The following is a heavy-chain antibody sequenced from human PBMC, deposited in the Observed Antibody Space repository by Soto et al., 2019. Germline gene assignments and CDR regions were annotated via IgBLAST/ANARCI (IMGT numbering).Heavy chain of an antibody. Sequence: SETLSPTCTVSGGSISSHYWSWIRQPPGKGLEWIGYIYYSGSTNYNPSLKSRVTISVDTSKNQFSLKLSSVTAADTAVYYCATTSDSSGWYRRNYYGMDVWGQGTTVTVSS. J-gene: IGHJ6*02. V-gene: IGHV4-59*11. CDR1: GGSISSHY. D-gene: IGHD6-19*01. CDR2: IYYSGST. CDR3: ATTSDSSGWYRRNYYGMDV.